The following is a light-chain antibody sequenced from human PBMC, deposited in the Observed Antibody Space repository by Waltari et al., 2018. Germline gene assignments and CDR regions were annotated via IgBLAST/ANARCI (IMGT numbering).Light chain of an antibody. J-gene: IGKJ2*01. CDR3: HQYGRSPYT. CDR2: DAS. V-gene: IGKV3-11*01. Sequence: EIVLTQSPATLSLSPGERATLSCRASQSVSSYLAWYQQKPGQAPRLLIYDASNRATGIPARFSGSGSGTDFTLTISRLEPGDFAVYYCHQYGRSPYTFGQGTKLEIK. CDR1: QSVSSY.